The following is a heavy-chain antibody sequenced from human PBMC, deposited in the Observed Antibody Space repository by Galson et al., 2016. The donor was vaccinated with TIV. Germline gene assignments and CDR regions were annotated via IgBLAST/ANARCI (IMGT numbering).Heavy chain of an antibody. V-gene: IGHV3-66*01. CDR2: ISSAGTT. CDR3: ARERRYCGNECYLYYYYGMDV. J-gene: IGHJ6*02. D-gene: IGHD2-21*01. Sequence: LRLSCAASGVSVSDNYMTWVRQAPGKGLEWVSLISSAGTTSYTDSVRGRFTISRDNSKNTLYLQMNSLRAEDTAVYYCARERRYCGNECYLYYYYGMDVWGQGTTVTVSS. CDR1: GVSVSDNY.